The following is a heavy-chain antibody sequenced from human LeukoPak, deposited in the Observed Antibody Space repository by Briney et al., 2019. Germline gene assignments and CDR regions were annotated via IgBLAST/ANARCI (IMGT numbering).Heavy chain of an antibody. Sequence: SETLSLTCTVSGGSISSYYWSWIRQPAGKGLEWIGRIYTSGSTNYNPSLKSRVTISIDTSKNQISLRLTSVTATDTAMYYCARQTGSGLFTLPGGQGTLVTVSS. J-gene: IGHJ4*02. D-gene: IGHD3/OR15-3a*01. V-gene: IGHV4-4*07. CDR2: IYTSGST. CDR1: GGSISSYY. CDR3: ARQTGSGLFTLP.